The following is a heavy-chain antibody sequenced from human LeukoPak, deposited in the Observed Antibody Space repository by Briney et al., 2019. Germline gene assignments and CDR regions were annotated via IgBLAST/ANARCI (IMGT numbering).Heavy chain of an antibody. CDR3: ARCQYNSSPDF. CDR1: GFTFSSYT. J-gene: IGHJ4*02. D-gene: IGHD6-13*01. V-gene: IGHV3-21*04. Sequence: GGSLRLSCAASGFTFSSYTMNWVRQAPGKGLEWVSSISSSSTYIYYADSLKGRFTISRDNAKNSLFLQMNSLRVEDTAVYYCARCQYNSSPDFWGQGTLVTVSS. CDR2: ISSSSTYI.